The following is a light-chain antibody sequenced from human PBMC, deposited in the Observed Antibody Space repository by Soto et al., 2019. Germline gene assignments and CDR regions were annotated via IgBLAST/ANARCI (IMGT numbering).Light chain of an antibody. J-gene: IGLJ3*02. CDR3: SSYTSSSTWV. V-gene: IGLV2-14*01. CDR1: SSDVGDYNY. Sequence: QSALTQPASVSGSPGQSITISCTGTSSDVGDYNYVSWYQQHPGKAPKLMIYEVSDRPSGVSSRFSGSKSGKTASLTISGLQAEDEADYYCSSYTSSSTWVFGGGTQLTVL. CDR2: EVS.